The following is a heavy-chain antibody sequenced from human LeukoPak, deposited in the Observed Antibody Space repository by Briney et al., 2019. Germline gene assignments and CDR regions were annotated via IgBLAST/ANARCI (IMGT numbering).Heavy chain of an antibody. Sequence: SETLSLTCAVYGGSFSRYSWSWIRQPPGRGLEWIGEINHSGSTNYNPSLNGRVTISVDTSKNQFSLKLRSVTAADTAVYYCARVFGKYSSSWYYWGQGTLVTVSS. CDR1: GGSFSRYS. J-gene: IGHJ4*02. CDR3: ARVFGKYSSSWYY. D-gene: IGHD6-13*01. V-gene: IGHV4-34*01. CDR2: INHSGST.